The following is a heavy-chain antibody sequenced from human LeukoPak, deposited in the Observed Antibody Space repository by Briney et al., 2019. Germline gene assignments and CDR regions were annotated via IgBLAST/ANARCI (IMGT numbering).Heavy chain of an antibody. CDR2: ISGSGGST. Sequence: GGSLRLSCVGSGFTFSSYAMSWVRQAPGKGLEWVSAISGSGGSTYYADSVKGRFTISRDNSKNTLYLQMNSLRAEDTAVYYCAKGRYYYDSSDAFDIWGQGTMVTVSS. J-gene: IGHJ3*02. D-gene: IGHD3-22*01. V-gene: IGHV3-23*01. CDR1: GFTFSSYA. CDR3: AKGRYYYDSSDAFDI.